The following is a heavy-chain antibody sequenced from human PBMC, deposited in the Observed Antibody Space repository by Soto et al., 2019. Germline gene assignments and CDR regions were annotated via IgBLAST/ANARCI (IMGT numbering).Heavy chain of an antibody. V-gene: IGHV3-21*01. CDR1: GFTFNSYS. CDR2: MSRSSRYI. J-gene: IGHJ4*02. D-gene: IGHD2-15*01. Sequence: GGSLRLSCAASGFTFNSYSMNWVRQAPGKGLEWVSSMSRSSRYIYYADSVKGRFTISRDNARNSVYLQMNSLRAEDTAVYYCARDGGVAATLANYFDYWGQGTLVTVSS. CDR3: ARDGGVAATLANYFDY.